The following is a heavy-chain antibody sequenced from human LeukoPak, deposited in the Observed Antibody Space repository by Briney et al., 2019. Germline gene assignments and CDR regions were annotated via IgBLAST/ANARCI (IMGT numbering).Heavy chain of an antibody. CDR3: ARVYSSSSQYYYYYYMDV. J-gene: IGHJ6*03. CDR1: GGSISSYY. CDR2: IYYSGST. V-gene: IGHV4-59*01. D-gene: IGHD6-6*01. Sequence: SETLSLTCTVSGGSISSYYWSWIRQPPGKGLEWIGCIYYSGSTNYNPSLKRRVTISVDTSKNQFSLKLSSVTAADTAVYYCARVYSSSSQYYYYYYMDVWGKGTTVTVSS.